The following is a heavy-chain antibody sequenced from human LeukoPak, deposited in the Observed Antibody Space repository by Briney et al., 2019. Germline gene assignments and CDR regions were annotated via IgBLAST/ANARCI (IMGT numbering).Heavy chain of an antibody. CDR1: GYSFTNYW. Sequence: GASLQISCKGSGYSFTNYWIGWVRPMPGKGLEWMGIIYPGDSDTRYSPSFQGQVTISADKSITTAYLQWNSLKASDTAIYYCARQTGYFDLWGRGTLVTVSS. CDR2: IYPGDSDT. V-gene: IGHV5-51*01. J-gene: IGHJ2*01. CDR3: ARQTGYFDL.